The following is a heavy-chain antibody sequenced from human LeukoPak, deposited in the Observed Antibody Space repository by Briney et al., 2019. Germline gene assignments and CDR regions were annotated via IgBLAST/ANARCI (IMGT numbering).Heavy chain of an antibody. CDR2: ISSSSSYI. V-gene: IGHV3-21*04. CDR1: GFTFSSYW. D-gene: IGHD3-10*01. CDR3: AKDQTRNYYGSGSYDY. J-gene: IGHJ4*02. Sequence: GGSLRLSCAASGFTFSSYWMSWVRQAPGKGLEWVSSISSSSSYIYYADSVKGRFTISRDNAKNSLYLQMNSLRAEDTAVYYCAKDQTRNYYGSGSYDYWGQGTLVTVSS.